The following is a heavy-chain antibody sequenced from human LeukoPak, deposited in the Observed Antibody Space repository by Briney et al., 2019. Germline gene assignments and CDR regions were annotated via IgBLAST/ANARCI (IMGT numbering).Heavy chain of an antibody. D-gene: IGHD2-21*02. J-gene: IGHJ6*02. V-gene: IGHV1-69*04. CDR1: GGTFSSYA. Sequence: SVKVSCKASGGTFSSYAISWVRQAPGQGLEWMGRIIPILGIANYAQKFQGRVTITADKSTSTAYMELSSLRSEDTAVYCCARTDCGGDCYSGHYYYGMDVWGQGTTVTVSS. CDR3: ARTDCGGDCYSGHYYYGMDV. CDR2: IIPILGIA.